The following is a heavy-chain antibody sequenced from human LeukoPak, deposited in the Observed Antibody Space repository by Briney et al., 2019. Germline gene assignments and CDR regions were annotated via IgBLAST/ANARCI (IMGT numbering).Heavy chain of an antibody. CDR2: ISSSSYI. D-gene: IGHD3-10*01. J-gene: IGHJ4*02. Sequence: GGSLRLSCAASGFTFSSYSMNWVRQAPGKGLEWVSSISSSSYIYYADSVKGRFTISRDNAKNSLYLQMNSLRAEDAAVYYCASFGTRDGSGSYSMDYWGQGTLVTVSS. CDR1: GFTFSSYS. CDR3: ASFGTRDGSGSYSMDY. V-gene: IGHV3-21*01.